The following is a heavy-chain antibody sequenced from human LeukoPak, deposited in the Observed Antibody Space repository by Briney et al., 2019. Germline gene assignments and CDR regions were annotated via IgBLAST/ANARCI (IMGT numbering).Heavy chain of an antibody. D-gene: IGHD3-9*01. CDR2: MNPNSGNT. V-gene: IGHV1-8*01. Sequence: GASVKVSCKASGYTFTSYDINWVRQATGQGLEWMGWMNPNSGNTGYAQNFQGRVTMTRNTSISTAYMELNSLRAEDTAVYYCARGRAGYYDILSAYYKRGDSWFDPWGQGTLVTVSS. CDR1: GYTFTSYD. CDR3: ARGRAGYYDILSAYYKRGDSWFDP. J-gene: IGHJ5*02.